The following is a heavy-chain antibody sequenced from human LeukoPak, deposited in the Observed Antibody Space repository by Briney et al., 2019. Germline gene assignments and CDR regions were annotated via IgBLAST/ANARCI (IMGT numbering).Heavy chain of an antibody. V-gene: IGHV3-7*03. J-gene: IGHJ4*02. Sequence: GGSLRLSCAASGFTSSSFWMIWVRQAPGKGLEWVANIKEDGSVKNYVDSAKGRFTISRDNAKNSLFLQMNSLGAEDTAVYYCARERYGNYNWGQGTLVTVSS. CDR1: GFTSSSFW. CDR2: IKEDGSVK. D-gene: IGHD4-11*01. CDR3: ARERYGNYN.